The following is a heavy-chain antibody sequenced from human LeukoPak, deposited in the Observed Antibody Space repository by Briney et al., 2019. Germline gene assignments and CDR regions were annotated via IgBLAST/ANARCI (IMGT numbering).Heavy chain of an antibody. CDR2: IWYDESNK. D-gene: IGHD3-3*01. CDR3: ARDLYDFWSGYCFQY. Sequence: GGSLRLSCAASGFTFRSSAMHWVRQAPGKGLEWVAVIWYDESNKYYADSVKGRFTISRDNSKNTLYLQMNSLRAEDTAVYYCARDLYDFWSGYCFQYWGQGTLVTVSS. V-gene: IGHV3-33*08. J-gene: IGHJ1*01. CDR1: GFTFRSSA.